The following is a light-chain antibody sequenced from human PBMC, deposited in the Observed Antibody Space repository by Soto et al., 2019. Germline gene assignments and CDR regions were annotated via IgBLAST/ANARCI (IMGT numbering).Light chain of an antibody. CDR3: QKYNSGPLT. CDR1: QGISSF. V-gene: IGKV1-27*01. Sequence: DVKMYQSPSSLSATVGDRVTITCRASQGISSFLAWYQQIPGKVPKLLIYSASTLQSGVPSRFSGSGSGTDFTLTISSLQPEDVAIYYCQKYNSGPLTFGGGTKVDIK. J-gene: IGKJ4*01. CDR2: SAS.